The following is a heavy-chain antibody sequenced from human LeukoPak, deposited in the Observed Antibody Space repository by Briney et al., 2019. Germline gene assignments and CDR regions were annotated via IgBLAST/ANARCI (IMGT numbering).Heavy chain of an antibody. V-gene: IGHV4-59*01. CDR2: IYYSGST. Sequence: SETLSLTCTVSGGSISSYYWSWIRRPPGKGLEWIGYIYYSGSTNYNASLQSRVTISVDTSKNQFSLKLSSVTAADTAVYYCAKGGWSLDVWGRGTLVTVSS. CDR3: AKGGWSLDV. D-gene: IGHD1-26*01. J-gene: IGHJ2*01. CDR1: GGSISSYY.